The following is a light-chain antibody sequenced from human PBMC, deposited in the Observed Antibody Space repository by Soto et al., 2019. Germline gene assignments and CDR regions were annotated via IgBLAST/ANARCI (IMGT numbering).Light chain of an antibody. CDR2: DAS. CDR3: QHYGNSLWT. CDR1: QIVRSTY. J-gene: IGKJ1*01. V-gene: IGKV3-20*01. Sequence: VLTQSPGTLSLSPGESATLSCRASQIVRSTYLAGYQQKPGQAPRLLIYDASSRATDIPDRFSGSGSWTEFTLTISGLEPEDFAVYYCQHYGNSLWTFGQGTRVIFK.